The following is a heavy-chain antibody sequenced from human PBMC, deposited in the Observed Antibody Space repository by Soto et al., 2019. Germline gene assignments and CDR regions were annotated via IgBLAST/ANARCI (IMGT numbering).Heavy chain of an antibody. CDR3: ARDFVAAAGQSSSNWFDP. CDR1: GFTFSSYG. V-gene: IGHV3-33*01. D-gene: IGHD6-13*01. J-gene: IGHJ5*02. Sequence: QVQLVESGGGVVQPGRSLRLSCAASGFTFSSYGMHWVRQAPGKGLEWVAVIWYDGSNKYYADSVKGRFTISRDNSKNPLYLQMTSLSAEDTVGYYWARDFVAAAGQSSSNWFDPWGQGTLVTVSS. CDR2: IWYDGSNK.